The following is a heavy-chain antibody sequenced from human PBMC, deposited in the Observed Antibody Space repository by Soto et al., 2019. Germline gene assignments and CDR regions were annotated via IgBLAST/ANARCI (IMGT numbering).Heavy chain of an antibody. J-gene: IGHJ6*02. CDR1: GGSISSSSYY. CDR2: IYYSGST. CDR3: YYNNGGMDV. V-gene: IGHV4-39*01. D-gene: IGHD4-4*01. Sequence: SETLSLTCTVSGGSISSSSYYWGWIRQPPGKGLEWIGSIYYSGSTYYNTSLKSRVTISVDTCKNQVSLKLTSVTAADPPVYYCYYNNGGMDVWGQGTTLTVSS.